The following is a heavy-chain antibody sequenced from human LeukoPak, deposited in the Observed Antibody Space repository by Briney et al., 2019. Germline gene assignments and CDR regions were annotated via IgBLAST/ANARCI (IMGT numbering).Heavy chain of an antibody. CDR2: INPNSGGT. Sequence: ASVKVSCKASGYTFTGYYMHWVRRAPGQGLEWMGWINPNSGGTNYAQKFQGRVTMTRDMSISTAYMELSRLRSDDTAVYYCARVAPRESGYSYQGFDYWGQGTLVTVSS. J-gene: IGHJ4*02. D-gene: IGHD5-18*01. CDR1: GYTFTGYY. CDR3: ARVAPRESGYSYQGFDY. V-gene: IGHV1-2*02.